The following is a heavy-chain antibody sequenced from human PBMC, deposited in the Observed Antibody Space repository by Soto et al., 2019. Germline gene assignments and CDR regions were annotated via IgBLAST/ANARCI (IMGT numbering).Heavy chain of an antibody. CDR1: GGSISSYY. Sequence: SETLSVTWTVSGGSISSYYWSWIRQPAGKGLEWIGRIYTSGSTNYNPSLKSRVTMSVDTSKNQFSLKLSSVTAADTAVYYCAGLRGWIAAKYFCDYRGQGTPVTVSS. D-gene: IGHD6-13*01. J-gene: IGHJ4*02. V-gene: IGHV4-4*07. CDR2: IYTSGST. CDR3: AGLRGWIAAKYFCDY.